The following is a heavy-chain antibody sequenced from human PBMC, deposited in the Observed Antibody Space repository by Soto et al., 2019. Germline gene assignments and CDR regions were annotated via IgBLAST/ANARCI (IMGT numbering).Heavy chain of an antibody. V-gene: IGHV3-21*01. Sequence: TVGSLRLSCAASGFTFSSYSMNWVRQAPGKGLEWVSSISSSSSYIYYADSVKGRFTISRDNAKNSLYLQMNSLRAEDTAVYYCARGYCSSTSCYGDAFDIWGQGTMVTVSS. D-gene: IGHD2-2*01. CDR2: ISSSSSYI. CDR1: GFTFSSYS. J-gene: IGHJ3*02. CDR3: ARGYCSSTSCYGDAFDI.